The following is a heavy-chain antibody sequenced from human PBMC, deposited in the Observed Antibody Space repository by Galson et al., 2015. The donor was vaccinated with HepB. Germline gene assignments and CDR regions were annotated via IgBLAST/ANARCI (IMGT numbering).Heavy chain of an antibody. D-gene: IGHD3-9*01. CDR1: GFTFSNAW. J-gene: IGHJ4*02. CDR3: TTDHTLYVLRYFDEGG. CDR2: IKSKTDGGTT. V-gene: IGHV3-15*01. Sequence: SLRLSCAASGFTFSNAWMSWVRQAPGKGLEWVGRIKSKTDGGTTDYAAPVNGRFTISRDDSKNTLYLQMNSLKTEDTAVYYCTTDHTLYVLRYFDEGGWGQGTLVTVSS.